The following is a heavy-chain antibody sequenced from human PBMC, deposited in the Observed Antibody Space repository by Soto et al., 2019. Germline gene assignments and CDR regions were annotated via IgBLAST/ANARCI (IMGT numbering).Heavy chain of an antibody. V-gene: IGHV3-21*01. CDR3: ARFYYDFWSGYLRHYGMDV. CDR2: ISSSSSYI. J-gene: IGHJ6*02. CDR1: GFTFSSYS. Sequence: GGSLRLSCAASGFTFSSYSMNWVRQAPGKGLEWVSSISSSSSYIYYADSVKGRFTISRDNAKNSLYLQMNSLRAEDTAVYYCARFYYDFWSGYLRHYGMDVWGQGTKVTVYS. D-gene: IGHD3-3*01.